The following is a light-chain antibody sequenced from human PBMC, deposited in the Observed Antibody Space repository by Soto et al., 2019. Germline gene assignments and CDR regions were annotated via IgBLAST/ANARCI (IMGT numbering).Light chain of an antibody. CDR3: QQYNSYSSGT. Sequence: DIQMTQSPSTLSVSVGDRVTITCRASQSIDSWLAWYHQKPGKAPNLLIYKASSLESGVPSGFSGSGSGTECTLTISRLQPDDFATYYCQQYNSYSSGTFGQGTKVDIK. V-gene: IGKV1-5*03. CDR2: KAS. J-gene: IGKJ1*01. CDR1: QSIDSW.